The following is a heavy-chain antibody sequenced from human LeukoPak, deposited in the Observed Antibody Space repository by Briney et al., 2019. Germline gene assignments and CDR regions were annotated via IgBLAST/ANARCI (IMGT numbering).Heavy chain of an antibody. CDR3: ARAGGYSYGSLPNYYYYGMDV. CDR2: ISHVGGT. V-gene: IGHV3-23*01. J-gene: IGHJ6*02. Sequence: PGGSLRLSCAASGFTFSDYAMSWVRQAPEKGLEWVSTISHVGGTYYADSVRGRFTISRDNSKNTLYLQMNSLRAEDTAVYYCARAGGYSYGSLPNYYYYGMDVWGQGTTVTVSS. D-gene: IGHD5-18*01. CDR1: GFTFSDYA.